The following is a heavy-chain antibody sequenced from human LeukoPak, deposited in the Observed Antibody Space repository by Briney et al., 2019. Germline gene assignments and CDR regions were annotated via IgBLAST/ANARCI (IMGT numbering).Heavy chain of an antibody. CDR1: GGSMSVYY. CDR2: IYSSGST. J-gene: IGHJ4*02. CDR3: ARGTTVRGLDY. V-gene: IGHV4-59*01. D-gene: IGHD4-11*01. Sequence: SETPSLTCNVSGGSMSVYYWNWIRQPPGKGLEWIGYIYSSGSTNYNPSLKSRVTISVDTSKNQFSLKLNSVTAADTAVYYCARGTTVRGLDYWGQGTLVTVSS.